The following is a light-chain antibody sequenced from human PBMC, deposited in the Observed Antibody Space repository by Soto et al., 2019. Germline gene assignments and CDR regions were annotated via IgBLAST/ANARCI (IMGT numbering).Light chain of an antibody. Sequence: QSALTQPASVSGSPGQSITISCTGNSSDVGGYNYVSWYQQHPGKAPKLMIHEVSNRPSGVSNRFSGSKSGNTASLTISGLQAEDEADYYCSSYTSSSTLYVFGTGTKVTVL. CDR3: SSYTSSSTLYV. J-gene: IGLJ1*01. CDR1: SSDVGGYNY. CDR2: EVS. V-gene: IGLV2-14*01.